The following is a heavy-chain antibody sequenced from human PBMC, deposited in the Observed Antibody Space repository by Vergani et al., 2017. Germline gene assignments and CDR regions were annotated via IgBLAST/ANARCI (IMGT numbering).Heavy chain of an antibody. V-gene: IGHV3-30*02. CDR1: GFTFNSYG. D-gene: IGHD2-15*01. CDR2: IRSDESRR. Sequence: QVQLVESGGGVVQPGGSLRLSCAASGFTFNSYGMHWVRQAPGKGLEWVASIRSDESRRYYGDSMEGPFTISRDNSKNTLYLQMESRGPEDTAVYYCAKEGGGYCSGGTCYPEYWVEVSQVSVSS. J-gene: IGHJ4*02. CDR3: AKEGGGYCSGGTCYPEY.